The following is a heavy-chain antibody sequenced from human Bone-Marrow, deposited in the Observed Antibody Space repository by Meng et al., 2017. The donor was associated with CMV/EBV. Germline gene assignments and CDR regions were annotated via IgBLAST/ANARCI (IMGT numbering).Heavy chain of an antibody. Sequence: GESLKISCTGSGFTFGDYAMSWVRRAPGKGLEWVGFIRRNTYGGTTEYAASVKGRFTISRDDSKSIAYLQMNSLKSEDTAVYYCSRDGVSYDSSGYYYLGMDVWGPGTTVTCYS. V-gene: IGHV3-49*04. D-gene: IGHD3-22*01. CDR3: SRDGVSYDSSGYYYLGMDV. CDR1: GFTFGDYA. CDR2: IRRNTYGGTT. J-gene: IGHJ6*01.